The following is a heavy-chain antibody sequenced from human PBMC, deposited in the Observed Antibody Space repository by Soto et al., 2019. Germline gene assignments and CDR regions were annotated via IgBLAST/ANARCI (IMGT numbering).Heavy chain of an antibody. CDR1: GGSMSAYF. V-gene: IGHV4-59*01. CDR3: ARDWYDGSGSPYPAY. D-gene: IGHD3-10*01. CDR2: IYYLGST. Sequence: SETLSLTCSVSGGSMSAYFWSWIRQSPGKGLEWIGYIYYLGSTDYNPSLKSRVTISVDTSKRQFSLRLTSVTAADTAVYYCARDWYDGSGSPYPAYWGPGTQVTVSS. J-gene: IGHJ4*02.